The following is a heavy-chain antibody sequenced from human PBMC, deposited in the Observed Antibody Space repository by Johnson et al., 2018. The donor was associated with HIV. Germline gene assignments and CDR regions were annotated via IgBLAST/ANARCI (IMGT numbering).Heavy chain of an antibody. CDR1: GFTFSSYG. D-gene: IGHD1-14*01. V-gene: IGHV3-30*02. CDR2: IRYDVTKK. J-gene: IGHJ3*02. CDR3: PVDTESFDI. Sequence: MQLVESGGGLVQPGGSLRLSCAAFGFTFSSYGMHWVRQAPGKGLEWVAFIRYDVTKKYYADSVKGRFTISRDNSKNTLYLQMNSLRAEDTAVYYCPVDTESFDIWGQGTMVTVSS.